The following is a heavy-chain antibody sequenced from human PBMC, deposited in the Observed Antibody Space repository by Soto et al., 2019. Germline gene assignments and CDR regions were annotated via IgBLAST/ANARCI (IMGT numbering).Heavy chain of an antibody. CDR2: IYYSGST. Sequence: SETLSLTCTVSGGSISSYYWSWIRQPPGKGLEWIGYIYYSGSTNYNPSLKSRVTISVDTSKNQFSLKLSSVTAADTAVYYCARGFLGSMVRGVISPRYWFDPWGQGTLVTVSS. D-gene: IGHD3-10*01. J-gene: IGHJ5*02. CDR1: GGSISSYY. CDR3: ARGFLGSMVRGVISPRYWFDP. V-gene: IGHV4-59*01.